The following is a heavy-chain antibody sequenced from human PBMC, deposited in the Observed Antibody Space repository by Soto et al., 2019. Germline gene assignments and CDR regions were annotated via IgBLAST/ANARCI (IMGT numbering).Heavy chain of an antibody. D-gene: IGHD3-10*01. V-gene: IGHV1-3*01. J-gene: IGHJ4*02. CDR3: ARGGGLDD. CDR1: GYSFTSFP. Sequence: ASVKVSCKASGYSFTSFPIHWVRQAPGQGLECMGWINAANGYTRYSQKFQGRVTITRDTSATTAYMDLSSLTSEDTAVYYCARGGGLDDWGQGTLVTVS. CDR2: INAANGYT.